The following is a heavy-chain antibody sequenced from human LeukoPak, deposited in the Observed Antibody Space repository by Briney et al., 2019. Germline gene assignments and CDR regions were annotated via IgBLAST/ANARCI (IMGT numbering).Heavy chain of an antibody. D-gene: IGHD3-9*01. CDR1: GFTVSSSF. V-gene: IGHV3-53*01. CDR3: ARAYLPHTAYYDILTGPALDY. Sequence: GGSLRLSCAASGFTVSSSFMTWVRQAPGKGLEWVSVTYSDGTTYYADSVKGRFTISRDNAKNSLYLQMNSLRAEDTAVYYCARAYLPHTAYYDILTGPALDYWGQGTLVTVSS. CDR2: TYSDGTT. J-gene: IGHJ4*02.